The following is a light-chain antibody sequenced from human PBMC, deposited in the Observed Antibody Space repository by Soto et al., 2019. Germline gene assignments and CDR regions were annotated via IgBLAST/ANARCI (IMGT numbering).Light chain of an antibody. CDR1: SSDVGSCNL. J-gene: IGLJ2*01. Sequence: QSALTQPASVSGSPGQSITISCTGTSSDVGSCNLVSWYQHHRGKAPKLIIYENSKRPSGAANRFSGSKSGNTASLTIAGRQAEDEDYYYQCSYAGSSASVFGGGTKLTVL. V-gene: IGLV2-23*01. CDR3: CSYAGSSASV. CDR2: ENS.